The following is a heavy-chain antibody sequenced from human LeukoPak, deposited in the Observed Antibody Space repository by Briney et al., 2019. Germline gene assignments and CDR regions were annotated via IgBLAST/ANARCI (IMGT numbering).Heavy chain of an antibody. CDR2: INPNSGGT. V-gene: IGHV1-2*02. CDR3: ARSDGYCGGDCYLDY. J-gene: IGHJ4*02. Sequence: GASVTVSFKASGYTFTGYYMHWVRQGPGQGLEWMGWINPNSGGTNYAQKFQGRVTMTRDTSISTAYMELSRLRSDDTAVYYCARSDGYCGGDCYLDYWGQGTLVTVSS. CDR1: GYTFTGYY. D-gene: IGHD2-21*02.